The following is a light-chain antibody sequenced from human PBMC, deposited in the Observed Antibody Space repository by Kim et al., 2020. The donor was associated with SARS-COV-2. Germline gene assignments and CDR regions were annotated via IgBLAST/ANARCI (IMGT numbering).Light chain of an antibody. Sequence: VLTQSPGTLSLSPGERASLSCRASQTVNTDYLAWYHQKPGQAPRLLIYDASNRATGIPDRFTGSGSGTDFTLAISRLEPEDSAMYYCQKYDRSPLTFGGGTKVDIK. CDR2: DAS. CDR3: QKYDRSPLT. CDR1: QTVNTDY. V-gene: IGKV3-20*01. J-gene: IGKJ4*01.